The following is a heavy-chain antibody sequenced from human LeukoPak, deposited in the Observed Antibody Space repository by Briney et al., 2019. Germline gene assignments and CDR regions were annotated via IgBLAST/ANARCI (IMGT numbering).Heavy chain of an antibody. Sequence: PGGSLRLSCVRSGFIYRSYIMIWVPHAPGKGLERVSGISDSGGVTYYADSVKGRFTISRDNSKNTLYLQMNSLRAEDTAVYFCAKGRTYEAGDYWGQGTLVTVSS. D-gene: IGHD3-3*01. J-gene: IGHJ4*02. CDR1: GFIYRSYI. CDR3: AKGRTYEAGDY. V-gene: IGHV3-23*01. CDR2: ISDSGGVT.